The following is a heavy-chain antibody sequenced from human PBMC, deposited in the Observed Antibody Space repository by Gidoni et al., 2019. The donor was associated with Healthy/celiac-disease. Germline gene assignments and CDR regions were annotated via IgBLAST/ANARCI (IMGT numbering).Heavy chain of an antibody. Sequence: QVQLVQSGAEVKKPGSEVKVSCKASGGTFSSYASSWARQAPGQGLEWMGGIIPIFGTATDAQKFQGRVTITEDESKSTAYRELSSLRSEDTAVYYCAYYSGSDYYGIDVWGQGTTVTVSS. V-gene: IGHV1-69*01. CDR1: GGTFSSYA. D-gene: IGHD6-13*01. CDR3: AYYSGSDYYGIDV. CDR2: IIPIFGTA. J-gene: IGHJ6*02.